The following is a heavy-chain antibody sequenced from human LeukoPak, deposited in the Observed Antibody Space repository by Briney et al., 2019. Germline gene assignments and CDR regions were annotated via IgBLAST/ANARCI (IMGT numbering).Heavy chain of an antibody. CDR3: ARHRDYYDT. V-gene: IGHV4-59*08. Sequence: SETLSLTCTVSVASINNNFWTWIRQPPGKGLEWIGYIYSSGSANYNPSLKSRVIISGDTSKNQISLNLTSVTAADTAVYFCARHRDYYDTWGHGTLVTVSS. CDR1: VASINNNF. J-gene: IGHJ4*01. D-gene: IGHD3-22*01. CDR2: IYSSGSA.